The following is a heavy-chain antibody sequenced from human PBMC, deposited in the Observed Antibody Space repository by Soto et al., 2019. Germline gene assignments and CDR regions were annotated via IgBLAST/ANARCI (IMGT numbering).Heavy chain of an antibody. CDR2: IIPTLGTT. V-gene: IGHV1-69*01. CDR3: ARDDATHCCDYCYRDFYYGMDV. Sequence: QVQLVQSGTEVKTPGSSVKVSCKASGGSFSKFAINWVRQAPGQGLEWMGGIIPTLGTTDYAHKFQGRVTITEYEATRTSYMELSGLRSEDSAVYYCARDDATHCCDYCYRDFYYGMDVLGKGTTVTVSS. D-gene: IGHD2-21*02. CDR1: GGSFSKFA. J-gene: IGHJ6*04.